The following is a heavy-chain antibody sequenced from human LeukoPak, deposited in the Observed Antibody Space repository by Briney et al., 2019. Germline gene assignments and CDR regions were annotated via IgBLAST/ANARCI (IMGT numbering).Heavy chain of an antibody. CDR1: GFTFSSYA. V-gene: IGHV3-64*02. J-gene: IGHJ4*02. CDR3: ARGSSTFGGVIVPQTFDY. Sequence: GGSLRLSCAASGFTFSSYAFHWDRQVPGKGLEYVSAIRSIGGSTYYADSVKGRFTISRDNSKNALYLQMGSLRAEDMAVYYCARGSSTFGGVIVPQTFDYWGQGTLVTVSS. D-gene: IGHD3-16*02. CDR2: IRSIGGST.